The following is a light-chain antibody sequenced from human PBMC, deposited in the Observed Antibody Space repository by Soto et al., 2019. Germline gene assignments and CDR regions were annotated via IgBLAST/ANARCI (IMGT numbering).Light chain of an antibody. V-gene: IGKV1-5*01. J-gene: IGKJ1*01. Sequence: DIQMTQSPSTLSATAGDRVTITCRASQSISRWLAWYQQKPGKAPKLLIYDASNLESGVPSRFSGSGSGTDFTLTISHLQPDDSATYYCQQYENYWTFGQGTKVEIK. CDR3: QQYENYWT. CDR1: QSISRW. CDR2: DAS.